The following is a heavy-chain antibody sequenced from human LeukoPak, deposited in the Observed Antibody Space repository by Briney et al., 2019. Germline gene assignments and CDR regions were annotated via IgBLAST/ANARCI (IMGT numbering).Heavy chain of an antibody. V-gene: IGHV6-1*01. CDR1: GGSVSSTRSA. Sequence: SQTLSLTCAISGGSVSSTRSAWNWIRQSPSRGLEWLGRTYYRSKWYNGYAVSVRSRVTIKPDTSKNQFSLQLNSVTPEDTAVYYCARVNSWTEEPDTGFDYWGQGSLVTVSS. D-gene: IGHD1-14*01. CDR3: ARVNSWTEEPDTGFDY. J-gene: IGHJ4*02. CDR2: TYYRSKWYN.